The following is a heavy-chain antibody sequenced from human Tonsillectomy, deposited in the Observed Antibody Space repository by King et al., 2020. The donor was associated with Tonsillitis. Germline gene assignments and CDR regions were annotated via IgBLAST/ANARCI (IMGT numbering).Heavy chain of an antibody. Sequence: VQLVESGGGLVQPVGSLRHSCAASGFTFSSYAMSWVRQAPEKGLEWVSAISGSGGSTYYADSVKGRFPISRDNSKNTLYLQMNSLRAEDTAVYYCAKDLSAVPSSCFFDYWGQGTLVTVSS. J-gene: IGHJ4*02. CDR2: ISGSGGST. V-gene: IGHV3-23*04. CDR3: AKDLSAVPSSCFFDY. D-gene: IGHD2-15*01. CDR1: GFTFSSYA.